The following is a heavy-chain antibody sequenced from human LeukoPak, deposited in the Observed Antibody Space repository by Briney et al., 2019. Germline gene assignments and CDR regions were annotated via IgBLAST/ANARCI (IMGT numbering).Heavy chain of an antibody. Sequence: GGSLRLSCAASGFTFDDYAMHWVRQAPGKGLEWVSGISWNSGSIGYADSVKGRFTISRDNAKNSLYLQMNSLRAEDTALYYCAKDITHRHTYYFDYWGQGTLVTVSS. CDR2: ISWNSGSI. CDR3: AKDITHRHTYYFDY. CDR1: GFTFDDYA. V-gene: IGHV3-9*01. D-gene: IGHD2-15*01. J-gene: IGHJ4*02.